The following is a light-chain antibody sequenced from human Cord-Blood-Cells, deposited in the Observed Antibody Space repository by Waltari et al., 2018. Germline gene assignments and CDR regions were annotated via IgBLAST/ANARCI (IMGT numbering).Light chain of an antibody. V-gene: IGLV3-25*02. J-gene: IGLJ2*01. CDR3: QSADSSGTYVV. Sequence: SYELTQPPSVSVSPGQTARIPCSGDALPKQSAYWYQQKPGQAPVLVIYKDSERHSGIPERFSGSSSGTTVTLTISGVQAEDEADYYCQSADSSGTYVVFGGGTKLTVL. CDR1: ALPKQS. CDR2: KDS.